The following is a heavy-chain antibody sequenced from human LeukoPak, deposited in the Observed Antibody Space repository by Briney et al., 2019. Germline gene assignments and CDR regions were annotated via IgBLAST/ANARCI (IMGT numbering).Heavy chain of an antibody. CDR3: ARDSGGGGADFDY. D-gene: IGHD3-16*01. J-gene: IGHJ4*02. Sequence: GGSLRLSCAASGFTLSSYCMSWVRQAPGKGLEWVANIEQDGSENYYVDAVKGRFTISRDNAKNSLYLQMNRRRAEGTAVYYCARDSGGGGADFDYWGQGALVTVSS. V-gene: IGHV3-7*01. CDR2: IEQDGSEN. CDR1: GFTLSSYC.